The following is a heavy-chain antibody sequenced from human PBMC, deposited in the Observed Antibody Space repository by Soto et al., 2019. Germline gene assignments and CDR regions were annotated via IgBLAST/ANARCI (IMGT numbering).Heavy chain of an antibody. Sequence: DVQLVESGGGVVQPGGSLRLSCAASGLSFNIYWMHWVRQVPGKGLVWLARINSDGSHTIYVDSVKGRFTISRDNGKNTVFRQREGLRDEDRGVYYCAGGLAGLGVWGQGTTVAVS. CDR1: GLSFNIYW. CDR2: INSDGSHT. CDR3: AGGLAGLGV. V-gene: IGHV3-74*01. J-gene: IGHJ6*01. D-gene: IGHD3-9*01.